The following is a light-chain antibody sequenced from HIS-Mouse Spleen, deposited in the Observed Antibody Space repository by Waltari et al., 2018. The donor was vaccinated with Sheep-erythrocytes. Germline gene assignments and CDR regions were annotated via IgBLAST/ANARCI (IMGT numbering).Light chain of an antibody. V-gene: IGLV2-11*01. J-gene: IGLJ1*01. CDR2: DVS. Sequence: QSALTQPRSVSGSPGQSVTISCLGTSSDVGGSNYVPWYQQHPGKAPKLMIYDVSTRPSGVPDRFSGSKSGNTASLTISGLQAEDEADYYCCSYAGSYNHVFATGTKVTVL. CDR1: SSDVGGSNY. CDR3: CSYAGSYNHV.